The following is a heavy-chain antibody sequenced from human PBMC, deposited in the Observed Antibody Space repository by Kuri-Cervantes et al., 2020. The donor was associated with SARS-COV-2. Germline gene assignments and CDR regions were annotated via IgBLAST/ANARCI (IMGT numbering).Heavy chain of an antibody. CDR1: GFTFSSYG. Sequence: GESLKISCAASGFTFSSYGMHWVRQAPGKGLEWVAFIRYDGSNKYYADSVKGRFTISRDNSKNTLYLQMNGLRAEDTAVYYCAKVGQQLVPDWFDPWGQGTLVTVSS. D-gene: IGHD6-13*01. CDR2: IRYDGSNK. CDR3: AKVGQQLVPDWFDP. V-gene: IGHV3-30*02. J-gene: IGHJ5*02.